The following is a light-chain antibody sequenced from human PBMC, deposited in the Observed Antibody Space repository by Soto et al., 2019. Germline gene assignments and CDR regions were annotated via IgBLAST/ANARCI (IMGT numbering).Light chain of an antibody. J-gene: IGLJ2*01. V-gene: IGLV2-14*03. Sequence: QSALTQPASVSGSPGQSITISCTGTSSDVGGHNYVSWYQHHPGKAPKLMIYDVSYRPSGVSNRFSGSKSGNTASLTISGLQAEDEADYYCSSYTSSSTLYVVFGGGTKVTVL. CDR1: SSDVGGHNY. CDR3: SSYTSSSTLYVV. CDR2: DVS.